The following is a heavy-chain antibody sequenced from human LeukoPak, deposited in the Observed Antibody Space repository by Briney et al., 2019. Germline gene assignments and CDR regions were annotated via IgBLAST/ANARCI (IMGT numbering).Heavy chain of an antibody. Sequence: GGSLRLSCAASGFTFSSYAMSWVSQAPGKGLEWVSAISDSGDTTYYADSVKGRFTISRDNFENTLYLQMNRLRAEDTAVYYCAKDRACSGGSCYSSFDYWGQGTLVTVSS. D-gene: IGHD2-15*01. J-gene: IGHJ4*02. CDR3: AKDRACSGGSCYSSFDY. V-gene: IGHV3-23*01. CDR2: ISDSGDTT. CDR1: GFTFSSYA.